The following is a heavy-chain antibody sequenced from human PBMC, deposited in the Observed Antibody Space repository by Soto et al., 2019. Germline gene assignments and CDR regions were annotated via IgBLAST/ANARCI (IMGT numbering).Heavy chain of an antibody. V-gene: IGHV1-2*04. CDR1: GYTFTGYY. Sequence: ASVKVSCKASGYTFTGYYMHWVRQAPGQGLEWMGWINPNSGGTNYAQKFQGWVTMTRDTSISTAYMELSRLRSDDTAVYYCTTDDYDSSGYYLGLFDYWGQGTLVTVSS. CDR2: INPNSGGT. J-gene: IGHJ4*02. CDR3: TTDDYDSSGYYLGLFDY. D-gene: IGHD3-22*01.